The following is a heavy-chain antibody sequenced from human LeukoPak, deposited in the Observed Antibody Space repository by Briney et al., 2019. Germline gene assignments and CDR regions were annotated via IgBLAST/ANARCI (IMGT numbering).Heavy chain of an antibody. Sequence: ASVKVSCKASGYTFTSYYMHWVRQAPGQGLEWMGIINPSGGSTSYAQKFQGRVTMTRDTSTSTVYMELSSLRSEDTAVYYCARDLNGGRYDSSGQGPFDYWGQGTLVTVSS. D-gene: IGHD3-22*01. V-gene: IGHV1-46*01. CDR3: ARDLNGGRYDSSGQGPFDY. J-gene: IGHJ4*02. CDR1: GYTFTSYY. CDR2: INPSGGST.